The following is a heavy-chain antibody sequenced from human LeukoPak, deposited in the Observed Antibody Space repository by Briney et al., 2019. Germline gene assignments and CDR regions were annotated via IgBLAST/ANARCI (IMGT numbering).Heavy chain of an antibody. CDR1: GFTFDAYA. CDR3: ARGELVWYYYMGV. V-gene: IGHV3-20*04. J-gene: IGHJ6*03. Sequence: GGSLRLSCAASGFTFDAYAMSWVRQAPGKGLERVSGINWNGGRTGYADSVKGRFTISRDNAKNSLYLQMNSLRAEDTAVYYCARGELVWYYYMGVWGKGTTVTISS. D-gene: IGHD1-1*01. CDR2: INWNGGRT.